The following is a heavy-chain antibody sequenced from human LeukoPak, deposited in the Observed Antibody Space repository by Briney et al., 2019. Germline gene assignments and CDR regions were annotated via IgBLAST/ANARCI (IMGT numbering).Heavy chain of an antibody. D-gene: IGHD2-15*01. J-gene: IGHJ6*03. CDR3: AKNGDRGAYCTGGTCYPYFYYYMDV. Sequence: GGTLRLSCAASGITFSSYGMSWVRQAPGKGLEWVSSISSTGGTTYYADSVKGRSTISRDNSKNTLYLQMNSLRAEDTAIYYCAKNGDRGAYCTGGTCYPYFYYYMDVWGKGTTVTI. CDR1: GITFSSYG. V-gene: IGHV3-23*01. CDR2: ISSTGGTT.